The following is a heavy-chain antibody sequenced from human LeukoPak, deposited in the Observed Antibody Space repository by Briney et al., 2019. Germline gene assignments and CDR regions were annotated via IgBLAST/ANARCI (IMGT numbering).Heavy chain of an antibody. CDR2: ISYDGSNK. V-gene: IGHV3-30*18. J-gene: IGHJ4*02. CDR1: GFTFSSYG. D-gene: IGHD3-22*01. CDR3: AKGPRYDSSGYDDYYFDY. Sequence: PGGSLRLSCAASGFTFSSYGMHWVRQAPGKGLERGAVISYDGSNKYYADSVKGRFTISRDNSKNTLYLQMNSLRAEDTAVYYCAKGPRYDSSGYDDYYFDYWGQGTLVTVSS.